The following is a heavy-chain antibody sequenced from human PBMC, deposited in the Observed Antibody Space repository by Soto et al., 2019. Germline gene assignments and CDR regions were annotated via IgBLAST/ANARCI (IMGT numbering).Heavy chain of an antibody. V-gene: IGHV4-34*01. CDR3: ARQDGDYPFYYYYGMDV. CDR1: GGSFSGYY. CDR2: INHSGST. D-gene: IGHD4-17*01. J-gene: IGHJ6*02. Sequence: SETLSLTCAVYGGSFSGYYWSWIRQPPGKGLEWIGEINHSGSTNYNPSLKSRVTISVDTSKNQFSLKLSSVTAADTAVYYCARQDGDYPFYYYYGMDVWGQGTTVTVSS.